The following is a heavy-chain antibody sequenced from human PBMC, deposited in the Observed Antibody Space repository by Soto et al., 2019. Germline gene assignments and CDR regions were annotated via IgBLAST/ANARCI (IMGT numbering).Heavy chain of an antibody. CDR1: GGSISSSSYY. D-gene: IGHD3-9*01. CDR3: ARHPRRSDILTGYYDYYYYYYMDV. Sequence: SETLSLTCTVSGGSISSSSYYWGWIRQPPGKGLEWIGSIYYSGSTYYNPSLKSRVTISVETSMNQFSLKRGSVTAADTAVYYCARHPRRSDILTGYYDYYYYYYMDVWGKGTTVTVSS. J-gene: IGHJ6*03. CDR2: IYYSGST. V-gene: IGHV4-39*01.